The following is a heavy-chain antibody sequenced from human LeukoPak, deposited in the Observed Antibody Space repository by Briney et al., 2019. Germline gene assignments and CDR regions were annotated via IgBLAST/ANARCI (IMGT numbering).Heavy chain of an antibody. Sequence: ASVKVSCKASGYTFTGYHMHWVRQAPGQGLEWMGWINPNSGNTGYAQKFQGRVTMTRNTSISTAYMELSSLRSEDTAVYYCATLGSWFRAFDIWGQGTMVTVSS. J-gene: IGHJ3*02. CDR1: GYTFTGYH. CDR3: ATLGSWFRAFDI. V-gene: IGHV1-8*02. CDR2: INPNSGNT. D-gene: IGHD6-13*01.